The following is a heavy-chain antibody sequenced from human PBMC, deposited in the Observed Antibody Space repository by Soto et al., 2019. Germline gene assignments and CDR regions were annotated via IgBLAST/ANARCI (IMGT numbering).Heavy chain of an antibody. CDR3: AREVDTAMVLRYYGMDV. J-gene: IGHJ6*02. CDR1: GYTFTGYY. Sequence: ASVKVSCKASGYTFTGYYMHWVRQAPGQGLEWMGWINPNSGGTNYAQKFQGRVTMTRDTSISTAYMELSRLRSDDTAVYYCAREVDTAMVLRYYGMDVWGQGTTVTVSS. D-gene: IGHD5-18*01. CDR2: INPNSGGT. V-gene: IGHV1-2*02.